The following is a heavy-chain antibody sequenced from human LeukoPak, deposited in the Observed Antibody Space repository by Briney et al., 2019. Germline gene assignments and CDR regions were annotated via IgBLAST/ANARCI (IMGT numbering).Heavy chain of an antibody. CDR2: IWYDGSNK. V-gene: IGHV3-33*08. J-gene: IGHJ6*02. CDR1: GFTFSNAW. D-gene: IGHD6-13*01. Sequence: GGSLRLSCAASGFTFSNAWMSWVRQAPGKGLEWVAVIWYDGSNKYYADSVKGRFTISRDNSKNTLYLQMNSLRAEDTAVYYCARDGIAAAELYYYYGMDVWGQGTTVTVSS. CDR3: ARDGIAAAELYYYYGMDV.